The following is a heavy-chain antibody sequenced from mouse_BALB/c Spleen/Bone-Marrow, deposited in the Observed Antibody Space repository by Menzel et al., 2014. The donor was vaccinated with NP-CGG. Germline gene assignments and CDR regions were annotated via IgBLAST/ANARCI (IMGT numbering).Heavy chain of an antibody. D-gene: IGHD2-2*01. J-gene: IGHJ1*01. CDR1: GYTFTSYV. Sequence: EVKVVESGPELVKPGASVKMSCKASGYTFTSYVMHWVKQKPGQGLEWIGNINPNNDGTKYNEKFKGKATLTSDKSSSTAYMELSSLTPEDSAVYYCARSLYGYDWYFDVWGAGTTVTVSS. CDR2: INPNNDGT. CDR3: ARSLYGYDWYFDV. V-gene: IGHV1-14*01.